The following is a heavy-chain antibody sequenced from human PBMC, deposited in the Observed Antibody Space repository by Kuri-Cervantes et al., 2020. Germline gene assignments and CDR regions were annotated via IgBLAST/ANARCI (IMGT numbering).Heavy chain of an antibody. CDR1: GFTFSNAW. Sequence: GGCLRPACAASGFTFSNAWMSWVRQAPGKWMEWIGRIKSKADLGTTDYAAPVKGRFTISRDDSKTTLFLQMNSLKTEDTTVYYCTTEPYIGLMHYWGQGTLVTVSS. V-gene: IGHV3-15*01. J-gene: IGHJ4*02. D-gene: IGHD3-16*01. CDR2: IKSKADLGTT. CDR3: TTEPYIGLMHY.